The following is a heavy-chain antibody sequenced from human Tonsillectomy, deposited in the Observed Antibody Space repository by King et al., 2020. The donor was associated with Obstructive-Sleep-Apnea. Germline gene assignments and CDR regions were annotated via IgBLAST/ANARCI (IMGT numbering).Heavy chain of an antibody. D-gene: IGHD3-22*01. J-gene: IGHJ4*02. CDR1: GYTFSSYG. Sequence: QLVQSGAEVKKPGASVKVSCKASGYTFSSYGISWVRQAPGQGLEWMGWISAYNGNTNYAQKLQGRVTMTTDTSTSTAYMELRSLRSDDTAVYYCARALYYYDSSGFGFDYWGQGTLVTVSS. CDR2: ISAYNGNT. CDR3: ARALYYYDSSGFGFDY. V-gene: IGHV1-18*01.